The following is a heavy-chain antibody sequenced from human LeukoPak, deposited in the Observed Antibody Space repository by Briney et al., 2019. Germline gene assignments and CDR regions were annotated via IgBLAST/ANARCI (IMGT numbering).Heavy chain of an antibody. CDR2: IYYSGST. CDR1: GGSISSSSYY. CDR3: ARRVSRERRYYFDY. V-gene: IGHV4-39*01. D-gene: IGHD1-1*01. Sequence: PSETLSLTCTVSGGSISSSSYYWGWIRQPPGKGLEWIGSIYYSGSTYYNPSLKSRVTISVDTSKNQFSLKLSSVTAADTALYYCARRVSRERRYYFDYWGQGTLVTVSS. J-gene: IGHJ4*02.